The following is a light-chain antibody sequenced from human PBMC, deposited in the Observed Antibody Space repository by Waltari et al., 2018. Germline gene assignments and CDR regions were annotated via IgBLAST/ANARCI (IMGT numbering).Light chain of an antibody. CDR1: QSVSSSY. J-gene: IGKJ4*01. CDR3: QQYGSSPPEAT. CDR2: GAS. V-gene: IGKV3-20*01. Sequence: EIVLTQSPGTLSLSPGERATLSCRASQSVSSSYLAWYQQKPGQAPRLLIYGASSRATGIPDRFSGSGSGTDFTLTISRLEPEDFAVYYCQQYGSSPPEATFGGGTKVEIK.